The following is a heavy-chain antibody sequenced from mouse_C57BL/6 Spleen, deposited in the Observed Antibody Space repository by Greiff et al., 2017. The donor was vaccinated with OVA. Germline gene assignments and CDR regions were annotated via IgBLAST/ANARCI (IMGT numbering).Heavy chain of an antibody. D-gene: IGHD2-4*01. J-gene: IGHJ4*01. CDR1: GFTFNTYA. Sequence: EVKLVESGGGLVQPKGSLKLSCAASGFTFNTYAMHWVRQAPGKGLEWVARIRSKSSNYATYYADSVKDRFTISRDDSQSMLYLQMNKLKTEDTAMYYCVRAPIYYDYDDYAMDYWGQGTSVTVSS. CDR3: VRAPIYYDYDDYAMDY. CDR2: IRSKSSNYAT. V-gene: IGHV10-3*01.